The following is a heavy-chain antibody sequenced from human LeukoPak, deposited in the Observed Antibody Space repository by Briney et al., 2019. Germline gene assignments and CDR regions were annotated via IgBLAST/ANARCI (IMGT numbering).Heavy chain of an antibody. CDR1: GGSISSYY. D-gene: IGHD2-15*01. V-gene: IGHV4-59*01. CDR2: IYYSGST. J-gene: IGHJ4*02. CDR3: ARALGGCSGGSCGYYLDY. Sequence: SETLSLTCTVSGGSISSYYWSWIRQPPGKGLEWIGYIYYSGSTNYNPSLKSRVTISVDTSKNQFSLKLSSVTAADTAVYYCARALGGCSGGSCGYYLDYWGQGTLVTVSS.